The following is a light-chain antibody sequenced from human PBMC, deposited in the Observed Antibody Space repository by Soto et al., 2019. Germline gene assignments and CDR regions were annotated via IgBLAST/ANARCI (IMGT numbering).Light chain of an antibody. CDR3: FSYTSSSTRV. CDR1: RSDVSSYNY. V-gene: IGLV2-14*01. CDR2: EVS. J-gene: IGLJ2*01. Sequence: QSALTQPASVSGSPGQSITISCTGTRSDVSSYNYVSWYQQHPGKAPKLMIYEVSNRPSGVSNRFSGSKSGNTASLTISGLQAEDEGDYYCFSYTSSSTRVFGGGTKLTVL.